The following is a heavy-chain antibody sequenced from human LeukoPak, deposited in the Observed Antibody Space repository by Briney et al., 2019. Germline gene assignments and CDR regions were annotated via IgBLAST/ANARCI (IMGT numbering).Heavy chain of an antibody. CDR2: IYYSGST. D-gene: IGHD3-22*01. Sequence: SETLSLTCTVSGGSISSSSYYWGWIRQPPGKGLEWIGSIYYSGSTYYNPSLKSRVTISVDTSKNQFSLKLSSVTAADTAVYYCARLVYYYDTSGYYYDGEFDYWGQGTLVTVSS. V-gene: IGHV4-39*01. J-gene: IGHJ4*02. CDR3: ARLVYYYDTSGYYYDGEFDY. CDR1: GGSISSSSYY.